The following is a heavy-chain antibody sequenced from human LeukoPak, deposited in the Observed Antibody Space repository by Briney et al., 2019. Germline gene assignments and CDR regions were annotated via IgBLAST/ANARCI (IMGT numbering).Heavy chain of an antibody. V-gene: IGHV3-23*01. J-gene: IGHJ4*02. CDR2: ISGSGGST. CDR1: GFTFSSYA. CDR3: AKVHRLDGSGSYAFDY. Sequence: WGSLRLSCAASGFTFSSYAMSWVRQAPGKGLEWVSAISGSGGSTYYADSVKGRFTISRDNSKNTLYLQMNSLRAEDTAVYYCAKVHRLDGSGSYAFDYWGQGTLVTVSS. D-gene: IGHD3-10*01.